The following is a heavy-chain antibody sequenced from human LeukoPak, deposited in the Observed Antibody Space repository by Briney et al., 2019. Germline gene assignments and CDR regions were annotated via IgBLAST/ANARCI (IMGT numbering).Heavy chain of an antibody. D-gene: IGHD3-22*01. J-gene: IGHJ4*02. V-gene: IGHV4-4*07. Sequence: SETLSLTCIVSNGSISSYYWSWIRQPAGKGLEWIGRVYTSGSTYYNPSLKSRVTISIDTSKNQFSLKLSSVTAADTAVYYCAKNDYYDTSGPNDYWGQGTLVTVSS. CDR1: NGSISSYY. CDR3: AKNDYYDTSGPNDY. CDR2: VYTSGST.